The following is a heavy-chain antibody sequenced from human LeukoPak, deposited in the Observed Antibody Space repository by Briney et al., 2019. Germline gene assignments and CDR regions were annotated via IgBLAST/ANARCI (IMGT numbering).Heavy chain of an antibody. Sequence: GASVKVSCKASGYTFTSYDINWVRQATGQGLEWMGWMNPNSGNTGYAQKFQGRVTMTRNTSISTAYMELSSLRSEDTAVYYCARSPITIFGVVISNWGQGTLVTVSS. CDR1: GYTFTSYD. CDR2: MNPNSGNT. V-gene: IGHV1-8*01. CDR3: ARSPITIFGVVISN. D-gene: IGHD3-3*01. J-gene: IGHJ4*02.